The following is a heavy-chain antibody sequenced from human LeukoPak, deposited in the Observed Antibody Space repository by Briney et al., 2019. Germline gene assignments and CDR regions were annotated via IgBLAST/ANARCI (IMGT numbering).Heavy chain of an antibody. D-gene: IGHD3-22*01. CDR3: ARSDSSGYYSDY. CDR2: IYYSGST. Sequence: SETLSLTCTVPGGSISSGGYYWSWIRQHPGKGLEWIGYIYYSGSTYYNPSLKSRVTISVDTSKNQFSLKLSSVTAADTAVYYCARSDSSGYYSDYWGQGTLVTVSS. J-gene: IGHJ4*02. CDR1: GGSISSGGYY. V-gene: IGHV4-31*03.